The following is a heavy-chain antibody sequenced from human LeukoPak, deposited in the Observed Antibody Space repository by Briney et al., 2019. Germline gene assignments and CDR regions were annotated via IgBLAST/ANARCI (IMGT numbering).Heavy chain of an antibody. J-gene: IGHJ6*03. V-gene: IGHV1-2*02. Sequence: ASVKVSCKASGYTFTGYYMHWVRQAPGQGLEWMGWINPNSGGTNYAQKFQGRVTMTRDTSISTAYMELSSLRSEDTAVYYCARREGYYYYMDVWGKGTTVTVSS. CDR1: GYTFTGYY. CDR3: ARREGYYYYMDV. CDR2: INPNSGGT.